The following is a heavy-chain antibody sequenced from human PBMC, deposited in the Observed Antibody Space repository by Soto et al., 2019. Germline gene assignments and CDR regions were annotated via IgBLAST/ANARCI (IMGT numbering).Heavy chain of an antibody. J-gene: IGHJ4*02. CDR1: GYTLTELS. Sequence: ASVKVSCKVSGYTLTELSMHWVRQAPGKGLEWMGGFDPEDGETIYAQKFQGRVTMTEDTSTDTAYMELSSLRSEDTAVYYCAKSAGRVLRFLEWLIHWGQGSLVS. D-gene: IGHD3-3*01. V-gene: IGHV1-24*01. CDR2: FDPEDGET. CDR3: AKSAGRVLRFLEWLIH.